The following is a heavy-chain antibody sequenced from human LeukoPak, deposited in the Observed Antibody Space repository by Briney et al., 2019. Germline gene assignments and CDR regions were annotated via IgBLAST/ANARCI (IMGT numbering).Heavy chain of an antibody. CDR3: ASRIAAAGSLTGRTGVGWFDP. CDR2: INPNNGGT. J-gene: IGHJ5*02. D-gene: IGHD6-13*01. CDR1: GHTFGNYY. V-gene: IGHV1-2*02. Sequence: ASVKVSCKASGHTFGNYYLHWVRQAPGQGLEWMGWINPNNGGTNYAQKFQGRVTMTRDTSISTAYMELSRLRSDDTAVYYCASRIAAAGSLTGRTGVGWFDPWGQGTLVTVSS.